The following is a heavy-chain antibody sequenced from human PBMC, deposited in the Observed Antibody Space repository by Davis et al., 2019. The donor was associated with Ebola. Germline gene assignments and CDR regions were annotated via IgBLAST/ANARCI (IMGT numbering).Heavy chain of an antibody. J-gene: IGHJ3*02. V-gene: IGHV3-53*01. CDR1: EFTVSSNY. CDR2: IYSSGAT. CDR3: AREVRPGDAFDI. Sequence: PGGSLRLSCAASEFTVSSNYMMWVRQAPGKGLEWVSLIYSSGATHYADSVKGRFTVSRDDSKNTLYLQMNSLRAEDTAVYYCAREVRPGDAFDIWGQGTMVTVSS.